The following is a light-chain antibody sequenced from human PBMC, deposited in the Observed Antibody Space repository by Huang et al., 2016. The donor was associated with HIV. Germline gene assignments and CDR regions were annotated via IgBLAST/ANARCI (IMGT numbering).Light chain of an antibody. CDR3: QQRGDWPLT. V-gene: IGKV3-11*01. Sequence: IVLTQSPATLSLAPVERATLSCRASQTIGTSLAWFQQKPGQAPRVLIYAASNRATGLPARVGGRGSGTDFTLTISSLEPEDFAVYYCQQRGDWPLTFGGGTRVEIK. CDR2: AAS. J-gene: IGKJ4*01. CDR1: QTIGTS.